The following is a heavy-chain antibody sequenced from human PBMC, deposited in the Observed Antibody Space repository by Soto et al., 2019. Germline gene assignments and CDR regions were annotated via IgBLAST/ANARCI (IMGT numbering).Heavy chain of an antibody. CDR3: XXISXXXFWSXYXYXFDY. CDR2: ITAFNGNT. V-gene: IGHV1-18*01. D-gene: IGHD3-3*01. CDR1: GYTFTDYG. J-gene: IGHJ4*02. Sequence: QVXLVQSGAEVEKPGASVKVSCKASGYTFTDYGISWVRQAPGQGLQWMGWITAFNGNTKYAQQFQXXXXXXXXTXXXXXXXXXXXXXXXXXXXXXXXXISXXXFWSXYXYXFDYWGQGXXVTV.